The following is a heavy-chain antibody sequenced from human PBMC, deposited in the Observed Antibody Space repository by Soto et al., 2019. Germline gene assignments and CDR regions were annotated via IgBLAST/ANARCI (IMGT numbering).Heavy chain of an antibody. V-gene: IGHV4-59*12. D-gene: IGHD2-8*01. CDR3: ARESRCVNGACGNVFDI. Sequence: WTWIRQSPEKGLESLGNIYYSGSTNYSPSLNSRLTISLDTSKNQFSLKLRSETAADTAVYYCARESRCVNGACGNVFDIWGRGTKVTVTS. CDR2: IYYSGST. J-gene: IGHJ3*02.